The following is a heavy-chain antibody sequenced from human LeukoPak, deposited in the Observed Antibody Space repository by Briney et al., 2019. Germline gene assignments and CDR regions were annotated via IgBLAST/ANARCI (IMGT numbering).Heavy chain of an antibody. D-gene: IGHD2-15*01. J-gene: IGHJ6*03. CDR2: INHSGGT. V-gene: IGHV4-34*01. Sequence: SETLSLTCAVSGGSFTGYYWCWVRHPPGKGLEWSGEINHSGGTNYNSFLKSQVTISVDTSKNQFSLKLSSVTAADTAVYYCARERGPYCSGGSCRPRPGYYYDMDVWGKGTTVTVSS. CDR3: ARERGPYCSGGSCRPRPGYYYDMDV. CDR1: GGSFTGYY.